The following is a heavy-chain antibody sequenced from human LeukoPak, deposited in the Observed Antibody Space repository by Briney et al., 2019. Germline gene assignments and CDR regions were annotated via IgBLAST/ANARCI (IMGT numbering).Heavy chain of an antibody. CDR2: ITSTSAYR. D-gene: IGHD1-26*01. J-gene: IGHJ6*03. Sequence: GGSLRLSCVGSGFAFNTYTITWVRQAPGKGLEWVSSITSTSAYRQYADSVRGRFTISRDNTKNSLYLQMNSLGAEDTAVYHCARVTAGATTLNYYCYSMDVWGKGTTVTVSS. CDR3: ARVTAGATTLNYYCYSMDV. CDR1: GFAFNTYT. V-gene: IGHV3-21*01.